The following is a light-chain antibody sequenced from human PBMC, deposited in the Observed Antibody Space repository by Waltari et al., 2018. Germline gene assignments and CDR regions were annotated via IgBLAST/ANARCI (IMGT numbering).Light chain of an antibody. V-gene: IGLV3-27*01. CDR3: SSSSDNILL. J-gene: IGLJ2*01. CDR1: VVAKRY. Sequence: SHDLTQPSSLSVSPGQTAIITCSGDVVAKRYVRWFQQKSGRAPILVIFKDSERPSAISERFSGSNSGTTATLTISGAQDDDEADYYCSSSSDNILLFGGGTKLIVL. CDR2: KDS.